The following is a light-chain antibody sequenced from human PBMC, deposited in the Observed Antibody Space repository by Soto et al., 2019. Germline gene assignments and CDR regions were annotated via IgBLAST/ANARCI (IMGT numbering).Light chain of an antibody. CDR3: CSYAGSSLVV. Sequence: QSALTQPRSVSGSPGQSVTISCTGTRSDVGGYNYVSWYQQHPGKAPKLMIYDVCKRPSGVPDRFSGSKSDNTASLTISGLQAEDEADYYCCSYAGSSLVVFGGGTKLTVL. J-gene: IGLJ3*02. CDR2: DVC. V-gene: IGLV2-11*01. CDR1: RSDVGGYNY.